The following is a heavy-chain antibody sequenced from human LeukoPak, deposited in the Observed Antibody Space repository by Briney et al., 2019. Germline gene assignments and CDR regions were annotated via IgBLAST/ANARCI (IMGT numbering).Heavy chain of an antibody. D-gene: IGHD6-13*01. J-gene: IGHJ4*02. CDR2: ISTNNGKT. CDR1: GYNFATYG. Sequence: GASVNVSCKASGYNFATYGFCWVRQAPGHGLEWMGWISTNNGKTAYAQKFQGRVTLTTDTSTTTAYSELRTLRPDDTAVYYCAKVAGDRMDYWGKGTLVTVSS. CDR3: AKVAGDRMDY. V-gene: IGHV1-18*01.